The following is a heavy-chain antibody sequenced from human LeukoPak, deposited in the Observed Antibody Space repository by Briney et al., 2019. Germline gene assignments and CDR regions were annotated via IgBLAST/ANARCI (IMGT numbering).Heavy chain of an antibody. J-gene: IGHJ4*02. D-gene: IGHD4-23*01. V-gene: IGHV3-23*01. CDR1: GFTFSSYP. Sequence: GGSLRLFCAASGFTFSSYPMSWVRQAPGKGLEWVSAISGSGGSTYYADSVKGRFTISRDNSKNTLYLQMNSLRAEYTAVYYCANFYGGKGYWGQGTLVTVSS. CDR3: ANFYGGKGY. CDR2: ISGSGGST.